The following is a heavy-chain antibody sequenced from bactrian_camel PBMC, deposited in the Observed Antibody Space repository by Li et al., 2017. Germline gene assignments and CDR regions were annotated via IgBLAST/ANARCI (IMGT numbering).Heavy chain of an antibody. D-gene: IGHD7*01. CDR1: GYTYSTYC. CDR3: MAGRWPGGCGSLQPRDDGM. CDR2: IYHEGSST. J-gene: IGHJ4*01. Sequence: HVQLVESGGGSVQAGESLTLSCVASGYTYSTYCVAWFRQVPGKEREGVATIYHEGSSTNYADSVKGRFTISRDNAKNTVYLQMDSLKPEDSAMYYCMAGRWPGGCGSLQPRDDGMRGRGTQVTVS. V-gene: IGHV3S6*01.